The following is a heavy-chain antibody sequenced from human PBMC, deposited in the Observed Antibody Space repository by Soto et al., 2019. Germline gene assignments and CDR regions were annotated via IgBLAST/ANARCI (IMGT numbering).Heavy chain of an antibody. D-gene: IGHD3-16*01. J-gene: IGHJ4*02. V-gene: IGHV4-39*01. CDR1: GDSITSNSYF. Sequence: PSETLSLTCTVSGDSITSNSYFWAWIRQPPGKGLEWIGSIYYSGTTYYNPSLKSRVTISVDRSKNQFSLKLNSVTAADTAVYYCARHLSVDYFDYWGQGALVTVYS. CDR3: ARHLSVDYFDY. CDR2: IYYSGTT.